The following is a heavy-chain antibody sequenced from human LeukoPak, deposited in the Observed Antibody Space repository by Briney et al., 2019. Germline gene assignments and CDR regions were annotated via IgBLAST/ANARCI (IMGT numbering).Heavy chain of an antibody. CDR2: IYYSGST. J-gene: IGHJ4*02. D-gene: IGHD5-18*01. Sequence: PSETLSLTCTVSGGSISSYYWSWIRQPPGKGLEWIGYIYYSGSTNYNPSLKSRVTISVDTSKNQFSLKLSSVTPEDTAVYYCARGTAHYFDYWGQGTLVTVSS. CDR1: GGSISSYY. CDR3: ARGTAHYFDY. V-gene: IGHV4-59*12.